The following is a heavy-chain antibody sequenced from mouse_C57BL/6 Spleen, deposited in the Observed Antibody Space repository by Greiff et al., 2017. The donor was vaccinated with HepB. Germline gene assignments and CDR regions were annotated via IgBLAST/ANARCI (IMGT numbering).Heavy chain of an antibody. CDR1: GYAFSSSW. CDR2: IYPGDGDT. CDR3: ARADWDEGNFDY. D-gene: IGHD4-1*01. J-gene: IGHJ2*01. Sequence: QVQLQQSGPELVKPGASVKISCKASGYAFSSSWMNWVKQRPGKGLEWIGRIYPGDGDTNYNGKFKGKATLTADKSSRTAYMQLSSLTSEDSAVYFCARADWDEGNFDYWGQGTTLTVSS. V-gene: IGHV1-82*01.